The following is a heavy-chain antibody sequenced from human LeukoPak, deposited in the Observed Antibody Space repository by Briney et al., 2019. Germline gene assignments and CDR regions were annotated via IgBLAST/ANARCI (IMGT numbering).Heavy chain of an antibody. D-gene: IGHD1-26*01. Sequence: SETLSLTCAVYGGSFSGYYWSWIRQPPGKGLEWIGEINHSGSTNYNPSLKSRVTISVDTSKNQFSLKLSSVTAADTAVYYCARGSPSWEPLDYWGQGTLVTVSS. CDR1: GGSFSGYY. CDR2: INHSGST. CDR3: ARGSPSWEPLDY. V-gene: IGHV4-34*01. J-gene: IGHJ4*02.